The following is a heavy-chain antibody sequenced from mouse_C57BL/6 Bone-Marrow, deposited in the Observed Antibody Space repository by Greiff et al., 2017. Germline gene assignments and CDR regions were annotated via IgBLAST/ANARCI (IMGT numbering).Heavy chain of an antibody. Sequence: VKVVESGPELVKPGASVKLSCKASGYTFTSYDINWVKQRPGQGLEWIGWLYPRDGSTKYNEKFKGKATLTVDTSSSTAYMELHSLTSEDSAVYFCARDYGSSYWYFDVWGTGTTVTVSS. CDR1: GYTFTSYD. J-gene: IGHJ1*03. V-gene: IGHV1-85*01. CDR3: ARDYGSSYWYFDV. CDR2: LYPRDGST. D-gene: IGHD1-1*01.